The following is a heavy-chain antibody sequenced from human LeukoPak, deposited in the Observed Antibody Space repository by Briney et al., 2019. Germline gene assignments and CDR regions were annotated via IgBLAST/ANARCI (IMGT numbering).Heavy chain of an antibody. CDR2: IYYSGST. J-gene: IGHJ4*02. Sequence: SETLSLTCTVSGGSISSYYWSWIRQPPGKGLEWIGYIYYSGSTNYNPPLKSRVTISVDTSKNQFSLKLSSVTAADTAVYYCARVSYSSGWYAPYYFDYWGQGTLVTVSS. D-gene: IGHD6-19*01. CDR1: GGSISSYY. CDR3: ARVSYSSGWYAPYYFDY. V-gene: IGHV4-59*01.